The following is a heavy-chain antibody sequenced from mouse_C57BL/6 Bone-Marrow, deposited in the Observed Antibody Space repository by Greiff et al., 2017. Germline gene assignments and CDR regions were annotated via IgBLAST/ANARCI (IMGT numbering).Heavy chain of an antibody. CDR1: GYTFTSYW. CDR3: ARERLYDCDY. CDR2: IDPSDSYT. D-gene: IGHD3-3*01. V-gene: IGHV1-59*01. Sequence: VQLQQPGAELVRPGTSVKLSCKASGYTFTSYWMHWVKQRPGQGLEWIGVIDPSDSYTNYNQKFKGKATLTVDTSSSTAYMQLSSLTSEDSAVYYCARERLYDCDYWGQGTTLTVSS. J-gene: IGHJ2*01.